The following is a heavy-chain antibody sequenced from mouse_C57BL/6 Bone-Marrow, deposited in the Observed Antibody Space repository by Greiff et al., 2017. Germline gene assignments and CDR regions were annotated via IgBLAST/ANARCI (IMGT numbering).Heavy chain of an antibody. D-gene: IGHD3-3*01. CDR1: GFTFSSYA. CDR3: AREAEKAMDY. Sequence: EVMLVESGGGLVKPGGSLKLSCAASGFTFSSYAMSWVRQTPGKRLEWVATISDGGSYTYYPDNVKGRFTISRDNAKNNLYLQMSQLKSEDTAMYYCAREAEKAMDYWGQGTSVTVSS. CDR2: ISDGGSYT. J-gene: IGHJ4*01. V-gene: IGHV5-4*01.